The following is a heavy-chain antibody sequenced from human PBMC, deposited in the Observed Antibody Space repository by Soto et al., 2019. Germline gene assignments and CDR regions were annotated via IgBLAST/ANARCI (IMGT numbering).Heavy chain of an antibody. CDR3: ARGGGYDFRSSQAPPIDV. CDR2: LYYTGST. Sequence: ETLSLTCNVSGVSISDFYWSWIRQSPGKRLEWIGYLYYTGSTNYNPALKSRVTISLDTSKNQFSLKLRSVTAADTAVYYCARGGGYDFRSSQAPPIDVWGQGTKVTVYS. CDR1: GVSISDFY. V-gene: IGHV4-59*01. D-gene: IGHD3-3*01. J-gene: IGHJ6*02.